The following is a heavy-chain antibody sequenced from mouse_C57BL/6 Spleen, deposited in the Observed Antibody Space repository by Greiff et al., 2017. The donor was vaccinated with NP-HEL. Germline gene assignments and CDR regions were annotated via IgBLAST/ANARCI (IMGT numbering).Heavy chain of an antibody. J-gene: IGHJ4*01. D-gene: IGHD1-1*01. Sequence: EVQLQESGPGMVKPSQSLSLTCTVTGYSITSGYDWHWIRHFPGNKLEWMGYISYSGSTNYNPSLKSRISITHDTSKNHFFLKLNSVTTEDTATYYCARDSTGVFVDYWGQGTSVTVSS. CDR3: ARDSTGVFVDY. V-gene: IGHV3-1*01. CDR2: ISYSGST. CDR1: GYSITSGYD.